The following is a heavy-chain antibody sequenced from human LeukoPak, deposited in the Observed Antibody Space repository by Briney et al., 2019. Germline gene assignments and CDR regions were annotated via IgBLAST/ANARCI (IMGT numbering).Heavy chain of an antibody. J-gene: IGHJ4*02. D-gene: IGHD6-13*01. V-gene: IGHV3-30-3*01. CDR1: GFTFSSYA. Sequence: GRSLRLSCAASGFTFSSYAMHWVRQAPGKGLEWVAVISYDGSNKYYADSVKGRFTISRDNSKNTLYLQMNSLRAEDTAVYYCARAGGAAAALDYWGQGTLVTVSS. CDR2: ISYDGSNK. CDR3: ARAGGAAAALDY.